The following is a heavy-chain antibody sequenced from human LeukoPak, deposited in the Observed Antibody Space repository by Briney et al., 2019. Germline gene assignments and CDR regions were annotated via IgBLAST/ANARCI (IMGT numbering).Heavy chain of an antibody. CDR3: ARDRSLELLWFGEASDY. D-gene: IGHD3-10*01. CDR2: ISAYNGNT. V-gene: IGHV1-18*01. CDR1: GYTFTSYG. Sequence: ASVKVSCKGSGYTFTSYGISWVRQAPGQGLEWMGWISAYNGNTNYAQKLQGRVTMTTDTSTSTAYMELRSLRSDDTAVYYCARDRSLELLWFGEASDYWGQGTLVTVSS. J-gene: IGHJ4*02.